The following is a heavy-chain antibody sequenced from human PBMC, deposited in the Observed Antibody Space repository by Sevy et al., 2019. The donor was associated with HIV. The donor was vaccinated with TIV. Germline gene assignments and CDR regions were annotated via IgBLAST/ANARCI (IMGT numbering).Heavy chain of an antibody. V-gene: IGHV3-21*01. J-gene: IGHJ6*02. CDR2: ISSSSSYI. CDR3: ARVWGAADSYGMDV. Sequence: GGSLRLSCAASGFTFSSYSMNWVRQAPGKGLEWVSSISSSSSYIYYADSVKGRFTISRDNAKNSLYLQMNSLRAEDTAVYYCARVWGAADSYGMDVWGQRTTVTVSS. D-gene: IGHD6-13*01. CDR1: GFTFSSYS.